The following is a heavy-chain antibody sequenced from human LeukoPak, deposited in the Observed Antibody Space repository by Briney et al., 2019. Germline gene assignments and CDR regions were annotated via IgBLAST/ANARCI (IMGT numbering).Heavy chain of an antibody. V-gene: IGHV4-59*01. J-gene: IGHJ3*02. CDR3: AREVLYISAFDI. CDR1: GGSISSYY. D-gene: IGHD6-13*01. Sequence: PSETLSLTCTVCGGSISSYYWSWIRQPPGKGLEWIGYIYYSGSTNYNPSLKSRVTISVDTSKNQFSLKLSSVTAADTAVYYCAREVLYISAFDIWGQGTMVTVSS. CDR2: IYYSGST.